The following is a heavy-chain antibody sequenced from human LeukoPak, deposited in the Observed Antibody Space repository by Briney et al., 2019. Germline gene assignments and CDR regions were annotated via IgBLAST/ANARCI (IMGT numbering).Heavy chain of an antibody. CDR1: GYTFTNRY. J-gene: IGHJ4*02. Sequence: ASVKVSCQTSGYTFTNRYMHWVRQAPGQGLEWVGIINPSGGSTSYAQKFQGRITLTRDTSTSTVYMELSSLKSEDTALYYCARGHDIVIVPAVTMVGIVDYWGQGTLVTVSS. D-gene: IGHD2-2*01. CDR3: ARGHDIVIVPAVTMVGIVDY. V-gene: IGHV1-46*01. CDR2: INPSGGST.